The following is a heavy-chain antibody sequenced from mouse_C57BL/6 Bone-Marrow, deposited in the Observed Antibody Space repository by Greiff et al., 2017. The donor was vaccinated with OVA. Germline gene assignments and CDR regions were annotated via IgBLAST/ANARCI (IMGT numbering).Heavy chain of an antibody. J-gene: IGHJ3*01. D-gene: IGHD4-1*01. Sequence: QVQLQQSDAELVKPGASVKISCKVSGYTFTDHTIHWMKQRPEQGLEWIGYIYNRDGSTKYNEKFKGKATFTADKSSSTAYMQRNSLTSEDSAVSICARGDWDEEFAYWGQGTLVTVSA. CDR1: GYTFTDHT. V-gene: IGHV1-78*01. CDR3: ARGDWDEEFAY. CDR2: IYNRDGST.